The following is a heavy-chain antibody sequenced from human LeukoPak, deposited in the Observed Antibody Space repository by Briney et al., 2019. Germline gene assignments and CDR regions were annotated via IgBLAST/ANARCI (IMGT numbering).Heavy chain of an antibody. CDR2: INHSGST. V-gene: IGHV4-38-2*02. CDR3: ARGRYSYGGAVGDDFDY. CDR1: GYSINSGYY. D-gene: IGHD5-18*01. Sequence: SETLSLTCTVSGYSINSGYYWSWIRQPPGKGLEWIGEINHSGSTNYNPSLKSRVTISVDTSKNQFSLKLSSVTAADTAVYYCARGRYSYGGAVGDDFDYWGQGTLVTVSS. J-gene: IGHJ4*02.